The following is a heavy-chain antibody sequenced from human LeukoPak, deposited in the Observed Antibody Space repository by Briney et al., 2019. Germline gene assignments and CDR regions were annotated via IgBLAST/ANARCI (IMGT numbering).Heavy chain of an antibody. J-gene: IGHJ4*02. CDR1: GGTFSSYA. D-gene: IGHD3-22*01. CDR2: IIPILGIA. V-gene: IGHV1-69*04. Sequence: GASVKVSCKASGGTFSSYAISWVRQAPGQGLEWMGRIIPILGIANYAQKFQGRVTITADKSTSTAYMELSSLRSEDTAVYYCAREPAYYYDSSRPPDYWGQGTLVTVS. CDR3: AREPAYYYDSSRPPDY.